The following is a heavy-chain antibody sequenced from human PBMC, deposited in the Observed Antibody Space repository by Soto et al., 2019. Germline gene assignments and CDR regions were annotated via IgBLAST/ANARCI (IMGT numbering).Heavy chain of an antibody. CDR1: GFTFSSYA. D-gene: IGHD6-13*01. V-gene: IGHV3-23*01. J-gene: IGHJ4*02. CDR2: IGSGATST. Sequence: EVQLLESGGGLVQPGGSLRLSCAASGFTFSSYAMSWVRQPPGKGLEWVSGIGSGATSTHYADSVKGRFTISRDDSKNTLYLQMNSLRAEDTAAYYCAPGRQLVVDQWGQGTLVTVSS. CDR3: APGRQLVVDQ.